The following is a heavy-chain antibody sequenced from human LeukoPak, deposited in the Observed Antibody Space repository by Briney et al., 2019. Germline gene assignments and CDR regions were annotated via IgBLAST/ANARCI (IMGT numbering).Heavy chain of an antibody. CDR1: GFTFSTYA. CDR3: ARGMVVTAISD. D-gene: IGHD2-21*02. Sequence: GRSLRLSCAASGFTFSTYAMHWVRQAPGKGLEWVAVISFDGSNKYYADSVKGRFTISRDNSQNTLYLQMNSLRAVDTAVYYCARGMVVTAISDWGLGTLVTVSS. V-gene: IGHV3-30-3*01. CDR2: ISFDGSNK. J-gene: IGHJ4*02.